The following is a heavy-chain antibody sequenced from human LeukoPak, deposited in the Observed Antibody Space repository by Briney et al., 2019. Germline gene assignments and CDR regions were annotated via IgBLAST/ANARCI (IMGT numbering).Heavy chain of an antibody. D-gene: IGHD3-10*01. Sequence: GGSLRLSCAASGFTFNSYNMNWVRQAPGKGLEWVSSISSGSSYIYYADSVKGRFTISRDNAKNSLYLQMNSLRAEDTAMYYCARDREGFGESYFDYWGQGTLVTVSS. CDR3: ARDREGFGESYFDY. CDR1: GFTFNSYN. V-gene: IGHV3-21*01. CDR2: ISSGSSYI. J-gene: IGHJ4*02.